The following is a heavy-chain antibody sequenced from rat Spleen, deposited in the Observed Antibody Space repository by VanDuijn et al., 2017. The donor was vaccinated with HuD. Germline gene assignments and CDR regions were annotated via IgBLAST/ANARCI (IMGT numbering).Heavy chain of an antibody. CDR2: ITNEGIT. V-gene: IGHV3-3*01. CDR3: ARRHYGYTDYFDY. D-gene: IGHD1-9*01. J-gene: IGHJ2*01. CDR1: GYSITSSYR. Sequence: EVQLQESGPGLVKPSQSLSLTCSVTGYSITSSYRWNWIRKFPGNKLEWMGYITNEGITNYNPSLRSRISITRDTSKNQLFLQVNSVTTEDTATYYCARRHYGYTDYFDYWGQGVMVTVSS.